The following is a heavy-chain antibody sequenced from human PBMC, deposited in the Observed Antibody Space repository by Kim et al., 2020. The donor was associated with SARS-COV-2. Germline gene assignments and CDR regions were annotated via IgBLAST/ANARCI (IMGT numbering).Heavy chain of an antibody. CDR3: AKSRVSTSGSSDY. V-gene: IGHV3-30*02. J-gene: IGHJ4*02. Sequence: YADAVKGRTTVSRDNSKSTLYLQMNSLTAEDTALYYCAKSRVSTSGSSDYWGQGTLVSVSS. D-gene: IGHD3-3*01.